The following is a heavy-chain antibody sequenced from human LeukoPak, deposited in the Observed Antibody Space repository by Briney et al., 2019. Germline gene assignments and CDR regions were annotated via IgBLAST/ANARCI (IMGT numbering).Heavy chain of an antibody. V-gene: IGHV4-39*01. CDR2: IYYSGST. CDR1: GGSISSSSYY. Sequence: KPSETLSLTCTVSGGSISSSSYYWGWIRQPPGKGLEWIGSIYYSGSTYYNPSLKSRVTISVDTSKNQFSLKLCPVTAADTAVYYCARYGDYEFDPWGQGTLVTVSS. CDR3: ARYGDYEFDP. D-gene: IGHD4-17*01. J-gene: IGHJ5*02.